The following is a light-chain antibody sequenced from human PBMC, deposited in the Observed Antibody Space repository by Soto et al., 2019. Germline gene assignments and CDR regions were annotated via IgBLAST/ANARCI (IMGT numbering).Light chain of an antibody. J-gene: IGLJ1*01. CDR3: SSYAGNTKGV. CDR2: EAS. Sequence: QSALTQPPSASGSPGQSVTISCTGTSSDVGGYDYVSWYQQHPGKAPKLMIFEASKRPSGVPDRFSGSKSGNTASLTVSGLQAEDEADYYCSSYAGNTKGVFGTGTKLTVL. V-gene: IGLV2-8*01. CDR1: SSDVGGYDY.